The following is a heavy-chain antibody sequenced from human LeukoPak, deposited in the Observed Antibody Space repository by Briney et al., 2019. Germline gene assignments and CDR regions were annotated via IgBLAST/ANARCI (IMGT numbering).Heavy chain of an antibody. CDR1: GYTFTRYD. V-gene: IGHV1-8*01. D-gene: IGHD5-12*01. CDR3: PRILWIRGYDLGY. J-gene: IGHJ4*02. Sequence: AAVKVSCKASGYTFTRYDINWVRQATGQGLEWMGWMNPNSGNTGYAQKFQGRVTMTRNTSISTAYMELSSLRSEDTAVYYCPRILWIRGYDLGYWGQGTLVTVSS. CDR2: MNPNSGNT.